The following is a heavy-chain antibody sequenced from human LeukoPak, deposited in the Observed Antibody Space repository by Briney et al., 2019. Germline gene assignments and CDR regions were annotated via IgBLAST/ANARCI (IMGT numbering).Heavy chain of an antibody. CDR1: GFTFGDYA. J-gene: IGHJ4*02. D-gene: IGHD3-22*01. CDR2: IRSKAYGGTT. V-gene: IGHV3-49*04. CDR3: TRVDQDYYDSSGYYGY. Sequence: PGRSLRLSCTASGFTFGDYAMSWVRRAPGKGLEWVGFIRSKAYGGTTEYAASVKGRFTISRDDSKSIAYLQMNSLKTEDTAVYYCTRVDQDYYDSSGYYGYWGQGTLVTVSS.